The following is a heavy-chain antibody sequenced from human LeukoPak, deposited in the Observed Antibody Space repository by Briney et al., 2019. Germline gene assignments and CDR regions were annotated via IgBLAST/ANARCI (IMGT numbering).Heavy chain of an antibody. CDR1: GFTFSSYA. D-gene: IGHD3-10*01. CDR3: AKQLWFGELHV. J-gene: IGHJ4*02. CDR2: ISGSGGST. Sequence: GGSLRLSCAAPGFTFSSYAMSWVRQAPGKGLEWVSTISGSGGSTYYADSVKGRFTISRDNSKNTLYLQMNSLRAEDTAVYYCAKQLWFGELHVWGQGTLVTVSS. V-gene: IGHV3-23*01.